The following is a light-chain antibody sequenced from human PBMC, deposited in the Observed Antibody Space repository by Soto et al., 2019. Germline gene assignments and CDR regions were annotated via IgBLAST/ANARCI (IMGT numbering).Light chain of an antibody. CDR2: GAS. CDR1: QNVRTF. CDR3: QQHSHWPPWT. V-gene: IGKV3-11*01. Sequence: VLTQSPATLSLSPGGRATLSRRASQNVRTFLDWYQQKPGQAPRLLIYGASNRATGIPARFSGSGSGTDFTLTISSLEPEDFAVYYCQQHSHWPPWTFGQGTMVDI. J-gene: IGKJ1*01.